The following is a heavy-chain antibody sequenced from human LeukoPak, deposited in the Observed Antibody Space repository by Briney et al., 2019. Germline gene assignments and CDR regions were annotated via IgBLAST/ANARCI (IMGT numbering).Heavy chain of an antibody. Sequence: GGTLRLSCATSGFIFTDFSINWVRQAPGKGLEWVSSISTSSRFIHYADSVKGRFTISRGDANNVVYLQMSSLRVEDTALYYCARGLWELLNWGQGTLVTVSS. CDR1: GFIFTDFS. CDR3: ARGLWELLN. J-gene: IGHJ4*02. V-gene: IGHV3-21*01. CDR2: ISTSSRFI. D-gene: IGHD1-26*01.